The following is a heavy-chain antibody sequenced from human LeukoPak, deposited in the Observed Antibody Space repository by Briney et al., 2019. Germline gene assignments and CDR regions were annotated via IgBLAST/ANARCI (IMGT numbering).Heavy chain of an antibody. D-gene: IGHD1-26*01. J-gene: IGHJ4*02. CDR2: IIPDGSEK. CDR1: GFTFSDYW. Sequence: GGSLRLSCAASGFTFSDYWMTWVRQAPGKGLEWVANIIPDGSEKYYVDSVKGRFTISRDNAKNSLYLQMNSLRAEDTAVYYCARKKWELLVFEYWGQGTLVTVSS. CDR3: ARKKWELLVFEY. V-gene: IGHV3-7*01.